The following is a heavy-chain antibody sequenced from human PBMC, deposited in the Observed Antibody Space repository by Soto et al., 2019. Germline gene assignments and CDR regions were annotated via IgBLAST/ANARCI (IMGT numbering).Heavy chain of an antibody. CDR1: GFTFSLYS. Sequence: EVQLVESGGGLVKPGGSLRLSCAASGFTFSLYSMNWVRQAPGKGLEWVSSISSSRGYTSYADSVKGRFTISRDNAKNSLYLQMDSLRAEDTAVYYCARGRSLNTNMDYWGQGALVTVSS. J-gene: IGHJ4*02. D-gene: IGHD2-15*01. CDR2: ISSSRGYT. CDR3: ARGRSLNTNMDY. V-gene: IGHV3-21*01.